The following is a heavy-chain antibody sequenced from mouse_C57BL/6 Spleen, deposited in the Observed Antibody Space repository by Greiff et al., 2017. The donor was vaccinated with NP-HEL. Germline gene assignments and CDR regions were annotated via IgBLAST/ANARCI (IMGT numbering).Heavy chain of an antibody. J-gene: IGHJ3*01. CDR2: IYPGSGST. V-gene: IGHV1-55*01. CDR1: GYTFTSYW. D-gene: IGHD1-1*01. CDR3: ARSHGSSYPFAY. Sequence: VQLQQPGAELVKPGASVKMSCKASGYTFTSYWITWVKQRPGQGLEWIGDIYPGSGSTNYNEKFKSKATLTVDTSSSTAYMQLSSLTSEDSAVYYCARSHGSSYPFAYWGQGTLVTVSP.